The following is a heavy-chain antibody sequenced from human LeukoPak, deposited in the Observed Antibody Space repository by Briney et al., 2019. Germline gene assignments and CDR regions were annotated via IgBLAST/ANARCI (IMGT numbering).Heavy chain of an antibody. J-gene: IGHJ6*02. V-gene: IGHV4-59*08. CDR1: GGSISSYY. CDR3: ARAFDV. CDR2: THYSGST. Sequence: SETLSLTCTVSGGSISSYYWGWLRQPPGKGLEWIGYTHYSGSTNYNPSLKSRVTISLDTSKIQFSLKLTSVTAADTAVYYCARAFDVWGQGTTVTVSS.